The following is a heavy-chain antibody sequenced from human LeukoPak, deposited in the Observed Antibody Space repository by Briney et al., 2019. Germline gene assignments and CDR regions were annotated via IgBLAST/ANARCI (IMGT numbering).Heavy chain of an antibody. V-gene: IGHV4-39*07. D-gene: IGHD4-23*01. CDR1: GGSIRSSYYY. J-gene: IGHJ1*01. Sequence: SETLSLTCTVSGGSIRSSYYYWGWIRQPPGKGLEWIGSIYDSGSTYYNPSLKSRVTISVDTSKNQFSLKLNSVTAADTAVYYCASLTTTVVTPRGFQHWGQGTLVTVSS. CDR3: ASLTTTVVTPRGFQH. CDR2: IYDSGST.